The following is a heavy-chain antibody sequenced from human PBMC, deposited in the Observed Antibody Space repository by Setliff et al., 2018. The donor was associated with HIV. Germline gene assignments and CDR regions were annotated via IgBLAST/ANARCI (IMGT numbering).Heavy chain of an antibody. V-gene: IGHV4-59*11. Sequence: SETLSLTCTVSGGSISSHYWSWVRQTPGKGLEWIGSISYSGSTNHNPSLKIRVTISIDTSKNQFSLKLTSVTSAYTAVYFCARGLSSPFATGLWGQGTLVTVSS. CDR3: ARGLSSPFATGL. CDR2: ISYSGST. J-gene: IGHJ4*02. CDR1: GGSISSHY. D-gene: IGHD6-13*01.